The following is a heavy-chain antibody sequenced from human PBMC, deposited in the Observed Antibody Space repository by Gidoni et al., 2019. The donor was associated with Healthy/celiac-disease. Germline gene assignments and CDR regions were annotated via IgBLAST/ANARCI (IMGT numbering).Heavy chain of an antibody. CDR1: GGSISSYY. J-gene: IGHJ6*02. D-gene: IGHD5-18*01. CDR2: IYYSGST. Sequence: QVQLQESGPGLVKPSATLPLTCTVSGGSISSYYWSWIRQPPGKGLEWIGYIYYSGSTNYNPSLKSRVTISVDTSKNQFSLKLSSVTAADTAVYYCARARGYSYARMMDVWGQGTTVTVSS. CDR3: ARARGYSYARMMDV. V-gene: IGHV4-59*01.